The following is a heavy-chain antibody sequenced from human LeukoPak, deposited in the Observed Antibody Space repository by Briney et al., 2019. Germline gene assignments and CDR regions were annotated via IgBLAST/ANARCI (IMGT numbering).Heavy chain of an antibody. V-gene: IGHV1-46*01. CDR3: ARGGSRYDILTGYAMDV. CDR1: GYTFTSYY. D-gene: IGHD3-9*01. Sequence: ASVKVSCKASGYTFTSYYMHWERQAPGQGLEWMGIINPSGGSTSYAQKFQGRVTMTRDTSTSTVYMELSSLRSEDTAVYYCARGGSRYDILTGYAMDVWGKGTTVTTSS. CDR2: INPSGGST. J-gene: IGHJ6*03.